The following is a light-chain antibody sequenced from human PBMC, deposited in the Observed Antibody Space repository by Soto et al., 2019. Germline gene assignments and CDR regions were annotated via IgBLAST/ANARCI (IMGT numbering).Light chain of an antibody. CDR2: EVN. V-gene: IGLV2-14*01. J-gene: IGLJ1*01. CDR3: SSFSSSSTPYV. Sequence: QSALTQPASVSGSPGQSITISCTGTSTDVGGYKYVSWYQQHPGTAPKLMIFEVNGRPSGVSDRFSGSKSGNTASLTISGLRPEDEADYYCSSFSSSSTPYVFGTGTKVTVL. CDR1: STDVGGYKY.